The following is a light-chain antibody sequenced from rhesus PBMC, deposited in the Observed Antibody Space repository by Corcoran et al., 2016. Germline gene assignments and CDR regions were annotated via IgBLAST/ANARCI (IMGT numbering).Light chain of an antibody. CDR3: QQYSEGRT. J-gene: IGKJ1*01. CDR2: KAS. Sequence: DIQMTQSPSSLSASVGDIVTITCRTSQDVKNWLAWYQQKQGKPPKLLIQKASSLQSGVPSRFRGRGSGKDFTLTIRSLQSEDFATYYCQQYSEGRTFGQGTKVVI. V-gene: IGKV1-22*01. CDR1: QDVKNW.